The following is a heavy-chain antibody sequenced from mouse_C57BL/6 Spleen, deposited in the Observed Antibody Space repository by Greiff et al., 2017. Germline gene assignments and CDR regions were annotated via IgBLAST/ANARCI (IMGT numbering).Heavy chain of an antibody. Sequence: QFQLQQSGPGLVQPSQSLSITCTVSGFSLTSYGVHWVRQSPGQGLGWLGVIWSGGSTDYNAAFISRLCISKDTSKSQVFFNMNSLQADDTAIYYCARTWGTGGCDYRGQGTTLPVSS. CDR2: IWSGGST. D-gene: IGHD4-1*01. J-gene: IGHJ2*01. CDR3: ARTWGTGGCDY. V-gene: IGHV2-2*01. CDR1: GFSLTSYG.